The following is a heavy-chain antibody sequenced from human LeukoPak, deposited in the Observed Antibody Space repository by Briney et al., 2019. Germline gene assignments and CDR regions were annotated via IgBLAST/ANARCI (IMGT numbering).Heavy chain of an antibody. CDR3: AAHAHRWNVDS. V-gene: IGHV4-39*01. D-gene: IGHD1-1*01. CDR1: GGSISSSTYY. J-gene: IGHJ4*02. Sequence: SETLSLTCTVSGGSISSSTYYSAWIRQSPGKGLEWIGSIVYSGSTWYNSPLKSRVTVSVETSKNQFSLTLTSVTAADTTLYYCAAHAHRWNVDSWGQGTLVTVSS. CDR2: IVYSGST.